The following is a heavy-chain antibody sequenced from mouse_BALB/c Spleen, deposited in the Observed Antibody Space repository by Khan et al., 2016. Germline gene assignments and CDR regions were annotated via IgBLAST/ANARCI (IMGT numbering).Heavy chain of an antibody. CDR3: MRYDGYYWYFDV. CDR1: GFTFSGFW. V-gene: IGHV11-2*02. J-gene: IGHJ1*01. Sequence: EVQLLETGGGLVQPGGSRGLSCEGSGFTFSGFWMSWVRQTPGKTLEWIGDINSDGSAINYAPSIKDRFTIFRDNEKSTLYLQMSKVRSEDTATYFCMRYDGYYWYFDVCGAGTTVTVSS. D-gene: IGHD2-3*01. CDR2: INSDGSAI.